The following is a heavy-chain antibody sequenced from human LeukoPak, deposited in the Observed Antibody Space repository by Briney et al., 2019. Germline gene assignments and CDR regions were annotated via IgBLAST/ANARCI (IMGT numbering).Heavy chain of an antibody. CDR3: AREMATIVNQFDY. J-gene: IGHJ4*02. V-gene: IGHV1-18*01. Sequence: ASVKVSCKASGYTFTSYGISWVRQAPGQGLEWMGWISPYNGNTNYAQKLQGRVTMTTDTSTTTAYMELGSLRSDDTAVYYCAREMATIVNQFDYWGQGTLVTVSS. CDR2: ISPYNGNT. D-gene: IGHD5-24*01. CDR1: GYTFTSYG.